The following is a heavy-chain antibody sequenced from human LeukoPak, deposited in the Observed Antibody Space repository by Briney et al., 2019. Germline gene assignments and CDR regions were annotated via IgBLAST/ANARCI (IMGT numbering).Heavy chain of an antibody. CDR3: ARAKGLPTYNWFDP. Sequence: SETLSLTCTVSGGSISSGSYYWGWIRQPPGKGLEWIGYIYYSGSTNYNPSLKSRVTISVDTSKNQFSLKLSSVTAADTAVYYCARAKGLPTYNWFDPWGQGTLVTVSS. J-gene: IGHJ5*02. V-gene: IGHV4-61*01. CDR1: GGSISSGSYY. D-gene: IGHD4-11*01. CDR2: IYYSGST.